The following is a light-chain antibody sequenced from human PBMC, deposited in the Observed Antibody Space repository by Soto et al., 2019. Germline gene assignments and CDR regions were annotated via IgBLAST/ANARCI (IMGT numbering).Light chain of an antibody. J-gene: IGKJ4*02. V-gene: IGKV3-11*01. CDR3: NKRSNRPLT. CDR2: DAS. CDR1: QSVSSY. Sequence: EIVLTQSPATLSLSPGERATLSCRASQSVSSYLAWYQQKPGQAPRLLIYDASNRATGIPARFSGSGSGTDFTLTISSLEPEDFAVYYCNKRSNRPLTFGEGTKVEIK.